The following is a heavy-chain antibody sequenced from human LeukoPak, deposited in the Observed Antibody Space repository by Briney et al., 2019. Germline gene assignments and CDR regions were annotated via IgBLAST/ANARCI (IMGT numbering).Heavy chain of an antibody. CDR1: GYSISSGYY. Sequence: NLSETLSLTCAVSGYSISSGYYWGWIRQPPGTGLEWIGSIYHSGSTYYNPSLKSRVTISVDTSKNQFSLKLSSVTAADTAVYYCARGIVGAYEDDAFDIWGQGTMVTVSS. CDR2: IYHSGST. D-gene: IGHD1-26*01. J-gene: IGHJ3*02. V-gene: IGHV4-38-2*01. CDR3: ARGIVGAYEDDAFDI.